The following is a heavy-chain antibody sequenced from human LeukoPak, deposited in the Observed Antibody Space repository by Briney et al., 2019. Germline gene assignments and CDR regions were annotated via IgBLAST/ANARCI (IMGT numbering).Heavy chain of an antibody. CDR1: GFTFSSYA. J-gene: IGHJ4*02. D-gene: IGHD2-2*01. V-gene: IGHV3-30-3*01. CDR2: ISYDGSNK. CDR3: AREFSTYYFDY. Sequence: GGSLRLSCAASGFTFSSYAMHCVRQAPGKGLEWVAVISYDGSNKYYADSVKGRFTISGDNSKNTLYLQMNSLRAEDTAVYYCAREFSTYYFDYWGQGTLVTVSS.